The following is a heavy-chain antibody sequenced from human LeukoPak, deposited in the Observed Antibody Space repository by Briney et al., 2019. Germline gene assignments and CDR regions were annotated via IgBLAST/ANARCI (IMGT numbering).Heavy chain of an antibody. CDR1: GGSISSYY. CDR3: ASEVTRAFDY. Sequence: SETLSLTCTVSGGSISSYYWSWIRQPPGKGLEWIGEINHSGSTNYNPSLKSRVTISVGTSKNQFSLKLSSVTAADTAVYYCASEVTRAFDYWGQGTLVTVSS. CDR2: INHSGST. J-gene: IGHJ4*02. V-gene: IGHV4-34*01.